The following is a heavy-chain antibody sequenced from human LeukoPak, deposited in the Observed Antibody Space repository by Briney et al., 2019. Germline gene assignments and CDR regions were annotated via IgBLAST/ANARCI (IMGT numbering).Heavy chain of an antibody. D-gene: IGHD2/OR15-2a*01. V-gene: IGHV3-23*01. CDR1: GFTFSNYA. CDR3: AKDNSAVVARGGDY. CDR2: ISGSGDAT. J-gene: IGHJ4*02. Sequence: GGSLRLSCTASGFTFSNYAMNWVRQAPGKGLKWVSTISGSGDATYYADSVKGRFTISRDNSKNTLFLQLNSLRAEDTAVYYCAKDNSAVVARGGDYWGQGTLVTVSS.